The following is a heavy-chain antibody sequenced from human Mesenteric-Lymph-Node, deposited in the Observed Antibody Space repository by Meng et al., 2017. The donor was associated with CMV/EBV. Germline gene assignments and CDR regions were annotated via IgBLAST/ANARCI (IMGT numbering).Heavy chain of an antibody. CDR2: IFTGGNT. D-gene: IGHD6-13*01. CDR3: VRDQLVSSSYYYFYGMDV. CDR1: AFSVSSNY. Sequence: GESLKISCAASAFSVSSNYMSWVRHAPGKGLEWVSGIFTGGNTYYADSVKGRFTISRDSSKNTLFLQMNSLRPDDTAVYYCVRDQLVSSSYYYFYGMDVWGQGTTVTVSS. J-gene: IGHJ6*02. V-gene: IGHV3-53*05.